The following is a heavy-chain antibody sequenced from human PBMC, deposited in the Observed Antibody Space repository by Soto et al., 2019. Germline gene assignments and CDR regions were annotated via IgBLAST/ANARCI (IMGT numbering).Heavy chain of an antibody. CDR1: GGSMRNYF. V-gene: IGHV4-59*01. J-gene: IGHJ4*02. Sequence: PSETLSLTCTVSGGSMRNYFWTWIRRPPGKGLEWIGYIHYSGTTSSFPSYNPSLRSRVTISEDTSKNQFSLKLLSVTTADTAVYFCAAGEASSRNLTPYYLDFWGQGTLVTVSS. D-gene: IGHD6-13*01. CDR2: IHYSGTT. CDR3: AAGEASSRNLTPYYLDF.